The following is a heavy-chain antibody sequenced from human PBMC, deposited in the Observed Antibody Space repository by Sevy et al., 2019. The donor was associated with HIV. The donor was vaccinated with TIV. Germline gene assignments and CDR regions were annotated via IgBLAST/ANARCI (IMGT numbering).Heavy chain of an antibody. CDR1: GFTFSSYA. CDR3: ARDPAGYYYDSSGPKGALDY. CDR2: ISYDGSNK. D-gene: IGHD3-22*01. Sequence: GGSLRLSCAASGFTFSSYAMHWVRQAPGKGLEWVAIISYDGSNKYYADSVKGRFTISRDNSKSTLYLHMNSLRAEDTALYYCARDPAGYYYDSSGPKGALDYWGQVTLVTVSS. J-gene: IGHJ4*02. V-gene: IGHV3-30-3*01.